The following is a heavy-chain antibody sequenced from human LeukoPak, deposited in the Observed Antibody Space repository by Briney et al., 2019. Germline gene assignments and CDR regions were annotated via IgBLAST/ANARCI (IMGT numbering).Heavy chain of an antibody. V-gene: IGHV1-2*02. J-gene: IGHJ6*03. CDR2: INSNSGGR. Sequence: ASVKVFCKASGYTCTGYYMHWVRQAPGQGLEWMGWINSNSGGRNYAQKFQGSGTMSRGTSISTAYMELCRLISDDTAVYYCARVPRPSGSYYTYYYYYMDGWGKGTTVTVSS. D-gene: IGHD1-26*01. CDR1: GYTCTGYY. CDR3: ARVPRPSGSYYTYYYYYMDG.